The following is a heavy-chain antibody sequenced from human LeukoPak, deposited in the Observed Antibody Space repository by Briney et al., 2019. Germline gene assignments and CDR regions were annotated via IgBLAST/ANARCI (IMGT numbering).Heavy chain of an antibody. D-gene: IGHD6-19*01. Sequence: PGGSLRLSCAAPGFTFSSYAMSWVRQAPGKGLEWVSAISGSGGSTYYADSVKGRFTISRDNSKNTLYLQMNSLRAEDTAVYYCAKTLAVAGTEAFDYWGQGALVTVSS. J-gene: IGHJ4*02. CDR1: GFTFSSYA. CDR3: AKTLAVAGTEAFDY. V-gene: IGHV3-23*01. CDR2: ISGSGGST.